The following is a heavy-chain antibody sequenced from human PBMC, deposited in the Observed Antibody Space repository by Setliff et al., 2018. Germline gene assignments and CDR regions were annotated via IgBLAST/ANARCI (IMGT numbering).Heavy chain of an antibody. CDR2: IYYTGIT. Sequence: PSETLSLTCNVSGGSISSYSYYWGWIRQPPGKGLEWIGNIYYTGITYYNPSLKSRVTISVDTSKNQFSLKLTSVTAADTAVYYCAKYPSKLPELGIYGRFDYWGQGTPVTVSS. V-gene: IGHV4-39*07. CDR1: GGSISSYSYY. CDR3: AKYPSKLPELGIYGRFDY. J-gene: IGHJ4*02. D-gene: IGHD7-27*01.